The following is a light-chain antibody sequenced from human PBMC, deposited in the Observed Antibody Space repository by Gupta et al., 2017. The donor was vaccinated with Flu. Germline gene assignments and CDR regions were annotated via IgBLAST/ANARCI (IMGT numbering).Light chain of an antibody. CDR2: SNN. V-gene: IGLV1-44*01. Sequence: QSVLTQPPSASGTPGQRVTISCSGSSSNIGSNTVNWYQQLPGTAPKLLIYSNNQRPSGVPDRFSGSKSGTSASLAISGLQSEDEADYYCAAWDDSRNGPVSGGGTKLTVL. CDR3: AAWDDSRNGPV. CDR1: SSNIGSNT. J-gene: IGLJ3*02.